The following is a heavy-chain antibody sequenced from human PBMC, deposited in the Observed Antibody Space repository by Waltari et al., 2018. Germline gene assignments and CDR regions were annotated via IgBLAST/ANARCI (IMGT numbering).Heavy chain of an antibody. J-gene: IGHJ4*02. CDR3: ARGGYCPTASCYLDY. CDR1: RFTFNSHA. V-gene: IGHV3-64*01. D-gene: IGHD2-2*01. Sequence: EVELVESGGDLVQPGGSLRLSCAASRFTFNSHAMHWVRQAPGRGLEYVSGISSDGGSTYYASSVKGRFIISRDNSKNTLFLQMGSLRADDMAVYYCARGGYCPTASCYLDYWGQGTLVTVSS. CDR2: ISSDGGST.